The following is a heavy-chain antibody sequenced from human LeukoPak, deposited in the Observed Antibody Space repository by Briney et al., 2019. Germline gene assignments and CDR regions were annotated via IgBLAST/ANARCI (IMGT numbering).Heavy chain of an antibody. Sequence: PGRSLRLSCAASGFTFSSYGMHWVRQAPGKGLEWVAVIWYDGSNKYYADSVKGRFTISRDNSKNTLYLQMNSLRAEDTAVYYCARQDIVVVVAATAFDYWGQGTLVTVSS. V-gene: IGHV3-33*01. CDR1: GFTFSSYG. D-gene: IGHD2-15*01. CDR3: ARQDIVVVVAATAFDY. J-gene: IGHJ4*02. CDR2: IWYDGSNK.